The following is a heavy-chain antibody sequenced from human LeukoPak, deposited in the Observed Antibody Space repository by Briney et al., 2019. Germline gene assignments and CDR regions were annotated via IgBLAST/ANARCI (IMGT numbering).Heavy chain of an antibody. V-gene: IGHV4-34*01. CDR1: GGSFSGYY. CDR3: ARVVGDSSGYYFDY. CDR2: INHSGST. Sequence: SETLCLTCAVYGGSFSGYYWSGIRQPPGKALEWIGEINHSGSTNYNPSLKSRVTISVDTSKNQFSLKLSSVTAADTAVYYCARVVGDSSGYYFDYWGQGTLVTVSS. D-gene: IGHD3-22*01. J-gene: IGHJ4*02.